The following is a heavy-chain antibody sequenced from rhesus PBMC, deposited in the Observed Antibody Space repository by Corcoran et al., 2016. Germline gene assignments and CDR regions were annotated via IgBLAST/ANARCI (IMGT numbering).Heavy chain of an antibody. D-gene: IGHD2-33*01. CDR1: GGPISSSNW. CDR2: IRGRCGNP. V-gene: IGHV4-65*02. J-gene: IGHJ5-2*02. Sequence: QGQLQESGPGLVKPSETLSPTCAVSGGPISSSNWWGWVGPPPGEGRGWIGDIRGRCGNPYSNPPLNRRGNISKDQAKDQFPLKLNPVAAADTGGYYWGERVSGRFKGDSLDFWGRGV. CDR3: GERVSGRFKGDSLDF.